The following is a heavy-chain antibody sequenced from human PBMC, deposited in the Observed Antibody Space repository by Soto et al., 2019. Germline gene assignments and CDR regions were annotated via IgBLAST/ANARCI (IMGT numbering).Heavy chain of an antibody. D-gene: IGHD6-6*01. J-gene: IGHJ5*02. CDR2: ISYDGSNK. Sequence: QVQLVDSGGGVVQPGRSLRLSCAASGFNFSSYGMHWVRQAPGKGLEWVAVISYDGSNKYYADSVKGRFTISRDNSKHTQYLQMNSMIAEDTAVYYCAKDRPWFDHWGQGTLVIVSS. CDR1: GFNFSSYG. V-gene: IGHV3-30*18. CDR3: AKDRPWFDH.